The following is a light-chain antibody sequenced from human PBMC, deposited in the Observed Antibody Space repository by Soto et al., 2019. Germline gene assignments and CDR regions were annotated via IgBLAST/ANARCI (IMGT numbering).Light chain of an antibody. CDR2: GVT. J-gene: IGLJ1*01. CDR3: QSYDSSLSGYV. CDR1: SSNIGAGYD. Sequence: QAVVTQPPSVSGAPGQRVTVSCTGSSSNIGAGYDVHWYQQLPGTAPKLLIYGVTYRPSGVPDRFSGSKSGTSASLAITGLQAEDEADYYCQSYDSSLSGYVFGTGTKLTVL. V-gene: IGLV1-40*01.